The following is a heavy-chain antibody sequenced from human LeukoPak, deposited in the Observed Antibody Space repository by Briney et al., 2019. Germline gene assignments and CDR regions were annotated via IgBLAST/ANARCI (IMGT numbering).Heavy chain of an antibody. Sequence: RAGGSLRLSCAASGFTFSSYSMNWVRQAPGKGLEWVSSISGSSSYIYYADSVKGRFTISRDNAKNSLYLQMNSLRAEDTALYYCARDRDIAAAGVGNTFDIWGQGTMVTVSS. D-gene: IGHD6-13*01. CDR2: ISGSSSYI. J-gene: IGHJ3*02. CDR3: ARDRDIAAAGVGNTFDI. V-gene: IGHV3-21*01. CDR1: GFTFSSYS.